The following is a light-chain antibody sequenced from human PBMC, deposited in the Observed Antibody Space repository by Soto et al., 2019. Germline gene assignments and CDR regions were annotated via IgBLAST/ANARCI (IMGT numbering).Light chain of an antibody. CDR1: QNIDKY. Sequence: DIQMTQSPSSLSASVGDRVTITCRASQNIDKYLNWYQQKPGKAPKLLIYAASSLQSGVPSRFSGSGSRTDFTLTISSVQPEDLATYYCQQSYNTPPFSFGPGTKVDIK. CDR3: QQSYNTPPFS. CDR2: AAS. J-gene: IGKJ3*01. V-gene: IGKV1-39*01.